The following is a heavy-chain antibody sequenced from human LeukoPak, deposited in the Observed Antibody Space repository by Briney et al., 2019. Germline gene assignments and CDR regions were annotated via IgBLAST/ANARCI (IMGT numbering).Heavy chain of an antibody. J-gene: IGHJ4*02. D-gene: IGHD3-16*02. CDR1: GFIFGSYA. CDR3: AKFTVFVWGSHRYFDY. CDR2: ISGSGGNT. Sequence: GGSLRLSCAASGFIFGSYAMSWVRQAPGKGLEWVSGISGSGGNTYYADSVRGRFIISRDNSKDTLYLQMNSLRAEDTAVYYCAKFTVFVWGSHRYFDYWGQGTLVTVSS. V-gene: IGHV3-23*01.